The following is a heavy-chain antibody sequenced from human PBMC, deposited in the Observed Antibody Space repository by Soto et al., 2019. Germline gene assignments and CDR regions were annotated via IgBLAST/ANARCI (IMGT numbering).Heavy chain of an antibody. CDR1: GFTFSSYS. V-gene: IGHV3-21*01. Sequence: EVQLVESGGGLVKPGGSLRLSCAASGFTFSSYSMNWVRQAPGKGLGWVSSISSSSSYIYYADSVKGRFTISRDNAKNSLYLQMNSLRAEDTAVYYCARSASSDAFDIWGQGTMVTVSS. CDR3: ARSASSDAFDI. J-gene: IGHJ3*02. CDR2: ISSSSSYI.